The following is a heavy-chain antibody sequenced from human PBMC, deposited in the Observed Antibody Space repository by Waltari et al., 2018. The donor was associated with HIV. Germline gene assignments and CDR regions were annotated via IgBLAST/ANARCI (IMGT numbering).Heavy chain of an antibody. CDR2: MFYTGSS. CDR3: ARDWDVTTACMDV. D-gene: IGHD1-26*01. V-gene: IGHV4-39*07. J-gene: IGHJ6*02. Sequence: KLQESGPGLVKPSETLSLTCVVSGAFMGSSSYFWGWIRQAPGKGLEWIGSMFYTGSSYYNPSLKSRVNISIDTLNNQFSLKMTSVTAADTAVYYCARDWDVTTACMDVWGQGTTVTVSS. CDR1: GAFMGSSSYF.